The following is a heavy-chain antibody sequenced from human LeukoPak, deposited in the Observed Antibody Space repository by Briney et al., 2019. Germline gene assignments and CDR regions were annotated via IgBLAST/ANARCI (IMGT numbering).Heavy chain of an antibody. V-gene: IGHV3-30-3*01. J-gene: IGHJ4*02. CDR1: GFTFSSYA. CDR2: ISYDGSIK. Sequence: GGSLRLSCAASGFTFSSYAMHWVRQAPGKGLERVAVISYDGSIKYYADSVKGRFTISRDNSKNTLYLQMNSLRAEDTAVYYCASSSNYAYYFDYWGQGTLVTVSS. D-gene: IGHD1-7*01. CDR3: ASSSNYAYYFDY.